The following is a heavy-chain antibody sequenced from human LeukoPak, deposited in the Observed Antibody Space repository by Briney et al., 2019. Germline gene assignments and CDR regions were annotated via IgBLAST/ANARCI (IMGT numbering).Heavy chain of an antibody. Sequence: SVTLSFNCTVSGYSISSGFYWGWIRQPPGKGLEWIGNIYHSGSTSYNPSLRSRVTISVETTKTQFSLHLTSVTAADTAVYYCARAVGVTTALFDYWGLGTLVTVSS. J-gene: IGHJ4*02. CDR2: IYHSGST. CDR3: ARAVGVTTALFDY. D-gene: IGHD1-26*01. V-gene: IGHV4-38-2*02. CDR1: GYSISSGFY.